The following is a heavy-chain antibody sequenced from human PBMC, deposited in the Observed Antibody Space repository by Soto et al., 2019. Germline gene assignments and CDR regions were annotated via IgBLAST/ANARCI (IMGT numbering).Heavy chain of an antibody. V-gene: IGHV1-69*12. CDR3: ASWLKEAGIGGIYNCGMDV. CDR1: GGTFSNYA. J-gene: IGHJ6*02. CDR2: IMPIFGRP. Sequence: QVQLVQSGAEVKKPGSSVKVSCKASGGTFSNYAFSWVRQAPGQGLEWLGGIMPIFGRPDYAQKFRDRVRITADEATSTAHLGLTSLRSEDTAVYYCASWLKEAGIGGIYNCGMDVWGQGTTVSVSS. D-gene: IGHD6-19*01.